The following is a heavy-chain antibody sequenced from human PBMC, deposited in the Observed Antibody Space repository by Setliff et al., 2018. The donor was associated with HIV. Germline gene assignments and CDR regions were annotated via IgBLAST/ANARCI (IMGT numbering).Heavy chain of an antibody. D-gene: IGHD3-3*01. CDR3: ARDVRDGFEEWFSTLDDGMDV. Sequence: ASVTVSCKTSGYIFIRYYIFWVRQAPGQGLEWMGNINPHTGVTRYAEKFQGRVTMTRDTSISTIYMELSRLRSDDTAVYYCARDVRDGFEEWFSTLDDGMDVWGQGTTVTVSS. V-gene: IGHV1-2*02. CDR2: INPHTGVT. CDR1: GYIFIRYY. J-gene: IGHJ6*02.